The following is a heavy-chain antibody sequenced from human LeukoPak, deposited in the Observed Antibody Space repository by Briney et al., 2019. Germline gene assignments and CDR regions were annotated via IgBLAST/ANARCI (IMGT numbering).Heavy chain of an antibody. CDR1: GFTFTNYA. Sequence: PGGSLRLSCAASGFTFTNYAMHWVRHAPGKGLEYVSAISYNGGSTYYANSVKGRFTISRDNSKNTLYLQMGSLRAEDMAVYYCARRFAAQLAFVDVWGKGTTVTISS. D-gene: IGHD3-3*02. V-gene: IGHV3-64*01. J-gene: IGHJ6*04. CDR3: ARRFAAQLAFVDV. CDR2: ISYNGGST.